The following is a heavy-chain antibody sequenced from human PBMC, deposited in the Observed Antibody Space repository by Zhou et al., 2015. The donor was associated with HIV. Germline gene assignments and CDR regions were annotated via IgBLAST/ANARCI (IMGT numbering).Heavy chain of an antibody. CDR2: MNPNNGQT. J-gene: IGHJ4*02. D-gene: IGHD4-17*01. CDR1: GYTFSSHD. Sequence: QVHLVQSGAEVKKPGASVKVSCKASGYTFSSHDFNWVRQAAGQGLEWMGWMNPNNGQTGYAQKFQGRVTMTRDTSTRTAYMEVSNLRSDDTAVYYCARGRDDFGDYVVFDLWGQGTLVTVSS. V-gene: IGHV1-8*01. CDR3: ARGRDDFGDYVVFDL.